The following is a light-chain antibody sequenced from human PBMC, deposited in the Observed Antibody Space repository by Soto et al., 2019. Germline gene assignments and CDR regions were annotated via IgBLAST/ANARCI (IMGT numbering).Light chain of an antibody. CDR2: DVS. CDR3: SSYTGSSTLV. J-gene: IGLJ2*01. V-gene: IGLV2-14*01. Sequence: QSALTQPASVSGSPGQSITISCTGTSSDVGDYNYVSWYQQHPGKAPKLMIYDVSNRPSGVSNRFSGSKSGNTASLTVSGLQAEDEADYYCSSYTGSSTLVFGGGTKLTVL. CDR1: SSDVGDYNY.